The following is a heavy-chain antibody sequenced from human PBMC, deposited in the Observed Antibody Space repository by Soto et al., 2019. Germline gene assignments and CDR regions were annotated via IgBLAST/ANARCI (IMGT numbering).Heavy chain of an antibody. CDR1: GGSFSGYY. CDR3: ARHTLVVVPAAHITRFDY. CDR2: IYYSGST. J-gene: IGHJ4*02. Sequence: PSETLSLTCAVYGGSFSGYYWSWIRQPPGKGLEWIGSIYYSGSTYYNPSLKSRVTISVDTSKNQFSLKLSSVTAADTAVYYCARHTLVVVPAAHITRFDYWGQGTLVTVSS. D-gene: IGHD2-2*01. V-gene: IGHV4-34*01.